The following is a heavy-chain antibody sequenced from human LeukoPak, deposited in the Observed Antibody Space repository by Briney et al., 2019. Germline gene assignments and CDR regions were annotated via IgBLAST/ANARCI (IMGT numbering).Heavy chain of an antibody. J-gene: IGHJ4*02. Sequence: GASVKVSCKASGGTFSSYAISWVRQAPGQGLEWMGGIIPIFGTANYAQKFQGRVTITADESTSTAYMELSSLRSEDTAVYYCARGYRDSGYLYPHFDYWGQGTLVTVSS. CDR3: ARGYRDSGYLYPHFDY. CDR1: GGTFSSYA. CDR2: IIPIFGTA. V-gene: IGHV1-69*13. D-gene: IGHD3-22*01.